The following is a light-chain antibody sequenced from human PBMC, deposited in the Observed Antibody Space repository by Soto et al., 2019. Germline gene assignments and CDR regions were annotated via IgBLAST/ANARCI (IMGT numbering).Light chain of an antibody. V-gene: IGLV2-23*01. CDR3: CSYAGSRSYVI. CDR1: RSDVGTYNL. Sequence: QSALTQPASVSGSPGQSITISCTGTRSDVGTYNLVSWYQQHPGKAPKLMIYEGSKGPSGVSNRFSGSTSGNTASLTISGLQAEDEADYYCCSYAGSRSYVIFGGGTKVTVL. CDR2: EGS. J-gene: IGLJ2*01.